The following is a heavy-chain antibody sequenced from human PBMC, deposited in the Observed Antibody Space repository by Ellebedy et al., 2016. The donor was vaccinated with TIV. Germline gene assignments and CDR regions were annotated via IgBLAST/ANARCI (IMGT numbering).Heavy chain of an antibody. Sequence: SETLSLTCNVSGDSISNFYWGWLRQSPGKGLEWIGYVHYSGRTKYIPSLKSRVTISGDTSKNQFSLKLTSVTAADTAVYYCARIGYSSNFDFWGPGTLVTVSS. V-gene: IGHV4-59*01. D-gene: IGHD5-18*01. J-gene: IGHJ4*02. CDR2: VHYSGRT. CDR1: GDSISNFY. CDR3: ARIGYSSNFDF.